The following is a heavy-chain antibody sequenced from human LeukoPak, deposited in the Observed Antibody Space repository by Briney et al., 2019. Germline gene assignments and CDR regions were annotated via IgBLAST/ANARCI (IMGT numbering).Heavy chain of an antibody. J-gene: IGHJ6*03. D-gene: IGHD5-18*01. CDR2: ISSSSRTI. CDR1: GLTFSSYS. V-gene: IGHV3-48*04. Sequence: GGSLRLSCAASGLTFSSYSMNWVRQAPGKGLEWVSYISSSSRTIYYADSVKGRFTISRDNAKNSLYLQMNSLRAEDTAVYYCAREVYSYGSDAEDYYYYMDVWGKGTTVTVSS. CDR3: AREVYSYGSDAEDYYYYMDV.